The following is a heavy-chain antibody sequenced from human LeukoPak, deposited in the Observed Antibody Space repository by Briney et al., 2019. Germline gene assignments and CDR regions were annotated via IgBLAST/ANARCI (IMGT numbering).Heavy chain of an antibody. J-gene: IGHJ4*02. CDR1: GGSISSCSYY. V-gene: IGHV4-39*01. Sequence: SETLSLTCTVSGGSISSCSYYWGWIRQPPGKGLEWIGNIYYSGSTYYNPSLKSRVTISVDTSKNQFSLKLSSVTAADTAVYYCARLAQYSSSSQFDYWGQGTLVTVSS. CDR3: ARLAQYSSSSQFDY. D-gene: IGHD6-6*01. CDR2: IYYSGST.